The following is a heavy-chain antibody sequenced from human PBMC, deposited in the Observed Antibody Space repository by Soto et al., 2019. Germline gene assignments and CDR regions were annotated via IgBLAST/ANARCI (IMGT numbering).Heavy chain of an antibody. D-gene: IGHD1-26*01. J-gene: IGHJ4*02. CDR2: INGGNGNT. V-gene: IGHV1-3*01. CDR3: ARDDSGFSGSHYIDYFNY. Sequence: QVQLVQSGAELKKPGASVKVSCKASGNTVPNYAIHWVRQAPGQRLEWMGWINGGNGNTYYSEHFQGRVTFTRDTSAGTVYMQLSSLTSKDTAVYYCARDDSGFSGSHYIDYFNYWGQGALFTVSS. CDR1: GNTVPNYA.